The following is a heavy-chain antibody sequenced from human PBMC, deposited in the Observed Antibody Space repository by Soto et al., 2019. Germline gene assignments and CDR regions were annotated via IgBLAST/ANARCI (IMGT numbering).Heavy chain of an antibody. J-gene: IGHJ4*02. CDR3: ATPEERISANMVAHFDY. CDR1: GVTFSSYA. V-gene: IGHV1-69*13. Sequence: SVKFSCNASGVTFSSYAISWVRQAPGQGLEWMGGIIPIFGTANYAQKFQDRVTITADESTSTAYMELSSLRSEDTAVYYCATPEERISANMVAHFDYWGQGTLVTVSS. CDR2: IIPIFGTA. D-gene: IGHD5-12*01.